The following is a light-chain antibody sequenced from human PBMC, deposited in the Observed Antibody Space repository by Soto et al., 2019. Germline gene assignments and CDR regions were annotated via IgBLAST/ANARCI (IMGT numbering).Light chain of an antibody. CDR2: GAS. J-gene: IGKJ1*01. CDR1: QSVSSN. Sequence: EIVMTQSPATLSVSPGERATLSCRASQSVSSNLAWYQQKRGQAPRLLIYGASTRATGIPARFSGSGSGTEFTLTISSLQSEDFAAYFCQQYNVWPRTFGQGTKVEIK. CDR3: QQYNVWPRT. V-gene: IGKV3-15*01.